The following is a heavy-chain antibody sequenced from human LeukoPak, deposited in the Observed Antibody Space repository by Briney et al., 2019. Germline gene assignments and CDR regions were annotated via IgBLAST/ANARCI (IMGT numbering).Heavy chain of an antibody. J-gene: IGHJ6*03. Sequence: ASVKVSCKVSGYTLRELSMHWVRQAPAKGLQWMGVFDPEDGESNIAQKFQGRLTMTEDTSTDTAYMELSSLTSEDTAMYYCATGHCNTSSCYYYYMDVWGKGTTVTVSS. CDR2: FDPEDGES. D-gene: IGHD2/OR15-2a*01. CDR3: ATGHCNTSSCYYYYMDV. CDR1: GYTLRELS. V-gene: IGHV1-24*01.